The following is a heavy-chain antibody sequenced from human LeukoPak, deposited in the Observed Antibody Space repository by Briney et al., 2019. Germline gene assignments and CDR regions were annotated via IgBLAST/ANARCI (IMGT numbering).Heavy chain of an antibody. CDR1: GGSISSGGYY. CDR3: ARAPEQYCSGGSCYSGWFDP. D-gene: IGHD2-15*01. Sequence: SETLSLTCTVSGGSISSGGYYWSWIRQHPGKGLEWIGYIYHSGSTNYNPSLKSRVTISVDRSKNQFSLKLSSVTAADTAVYYCARAPEQYCSGGSCYSGWFDPWGQGTLVTVSS. J-gene: IGHJ5*02. V-gene: IGHV4-61*08. CDR2: IYHSGST.